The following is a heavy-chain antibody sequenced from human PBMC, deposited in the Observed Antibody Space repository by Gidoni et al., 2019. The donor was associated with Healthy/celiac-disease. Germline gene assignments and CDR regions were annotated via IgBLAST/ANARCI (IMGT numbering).Heavy chain of an antibody. J-gene: IGHJ3*02. CDR2: ISAYNGNT. Sequence: WMGWISAYNGNTNYAQKLQGRVTMTTDTSTSTAYMELRSLRSDDTAVYYCARDSSSWPDAFDIWGQGTMVTVSS. V-gene: IGHV1-18*01. D-gene: IGHD6-13*01. CDR3: ARDSSSWPDAFDI.